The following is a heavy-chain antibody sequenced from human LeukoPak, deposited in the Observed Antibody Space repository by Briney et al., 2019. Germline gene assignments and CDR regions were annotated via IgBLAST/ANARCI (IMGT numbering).Heavy chain of an antibody. D-gene: IGHD3-22*01. CDR2: IDNAGSIT. Sequence: ARGSLRLSCAASGFTFSNYWIHWVRHAPGKGLVWVSRIDNAGSITTYADSVKGRFTISRDNAENTLYLQMNSLRVEDTAVYYCVRSAFHAGSGNYYDYWGQGTLVTVSS. J-gene: IGHJ4*02. V-gene: IGHV3-74*03. CDR3: VRSAFHAGSGNYYDY. CDR1: GFTFSNYW.